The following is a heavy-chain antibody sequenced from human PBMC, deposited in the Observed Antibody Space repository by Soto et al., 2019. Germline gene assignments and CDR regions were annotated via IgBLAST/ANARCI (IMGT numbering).Heavy chain of an antibody. V-gene: IGHV4-31*03. CDR1: GGSISSGGYY. D-gene: IGHD1-20*01. J-gene: IGHJ5*02. CDR2: IYYSGST. CDR3: ARVGGINWFDP. Sequence: PSETLSLTCTVTGGSISSGGYYWSWIRQHQGKGLEWIGYIYYSGSTYYNPSLKSRVTISVDTSKNQFSLKLSSVTAADTAVYYCARVGGINWFDPWGQGTLVTVSS.